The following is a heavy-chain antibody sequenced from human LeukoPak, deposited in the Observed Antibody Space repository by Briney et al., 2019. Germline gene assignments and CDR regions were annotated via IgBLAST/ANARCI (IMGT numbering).Heavy chain of an antibody. CDR3: AKQEGSGWYFDAFDI. V-gene: IGHV3-23*01. D-gene: IGHD6-19*01. CDR1: GFTFSSYA. CDR2: ISGSGGST. Sequence: GGSLRLSCAASGFTFSSYAMSWVRQAPGKGLEWVSAISGSGGSTYYADSVKGRFTISRDNSKNTLYLQMNSLRAEDTAVYCCAKQEGSGWYFDAFDIWGQGTMVTVSS. J-gene: IGHJ3*02.